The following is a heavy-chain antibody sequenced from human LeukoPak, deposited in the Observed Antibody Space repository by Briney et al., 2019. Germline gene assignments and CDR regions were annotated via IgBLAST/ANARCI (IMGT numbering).Heavy chain of an antibody. Sequence: ASVKVSCKASGYTFTSYGISWVRQAPGQGLEWMGWINPNSGGTNYAQKFQGRVTMTRDTSISTAYMELSKLRSDDTAVYYCARGRCSGGTCPYNWFDPWGQGTLVTVSS. CDR3: ARGRCSGGTCPYNWFDP. V-gene: IGHV1-2*02. J-gene: IGHJ5*02. CDR2: INPNSGGT. CDR1: GYTFTSYG. D-gene: IGHD2-15*01.